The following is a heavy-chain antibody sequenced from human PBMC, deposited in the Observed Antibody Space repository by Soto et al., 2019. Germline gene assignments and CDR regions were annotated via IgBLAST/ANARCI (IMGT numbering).Heavy chain of an antibody. CDR1: GFTFSSYA. J-gene: IGHJ2*01. D-gene: IGHD1-26*01. CDR2: ISINGGGT. Sequence: PGGSLRLSCSASGFTFSSYAMHWVRQAPGKGLEYVSAISINGGGTYYADSVNGRFTISRDNSKNTLYLQMSSLRAEDTAVYYCVKGGWELLYWYFDLWGRGTLVTVSS. CDR3: VKGGWELLYWYFDL. V-gene: IGHV3-64D*06.